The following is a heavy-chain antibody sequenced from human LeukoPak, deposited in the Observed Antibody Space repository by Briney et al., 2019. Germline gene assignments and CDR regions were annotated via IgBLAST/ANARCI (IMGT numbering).Heavy chain of an antibody. D-gene: IGHD6-13*01. CDR2: ISANGGST. J-gene: IGHJ4*02. V-gene: IGHV3-64D*06. CDR1: GFILSDYA. CDR3: VKDLYKGDSASWYFFHY. Sequence: GGALRLSCSASGFILSDYAMHWVRQAPGKGLEYVSGISANGGSTYYADSVKGRFTISRDTSKNTLYLQMSSLRAEDTAIYYCVKDLYKGDSASWYFFHYWGQGTLVTVPS.